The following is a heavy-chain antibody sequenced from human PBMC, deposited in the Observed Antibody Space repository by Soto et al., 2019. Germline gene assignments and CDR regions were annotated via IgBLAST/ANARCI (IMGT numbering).Heavy chain of an antibody. CDR1: GFTVSSNY. V-gene: IGHV3-53*01. Sequence: EVQLVESGGGLIQPGGSLRLSCAASGFTVSSNYMSWVRQAPGKGLEWVSVIYSGGSTYYADSVKGRFTISRDNSKNTNYLKMNSLKADDTAVYYCAIPQPSIMITCGRPGAFDIWGQGTMVTVSS. D-gene: IGHD3-16*01. J-gene: IGHJ3*02. CDR3: AIPQPSIMITCGRPGAFDI. CDR2: IYSGGST.